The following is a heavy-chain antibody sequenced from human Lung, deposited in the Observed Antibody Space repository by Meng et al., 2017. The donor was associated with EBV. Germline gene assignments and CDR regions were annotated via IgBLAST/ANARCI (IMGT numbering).Heavy chain of an antibody. CDR1: GDGVSCTLAA. D-gene: IGHD2-21*02. CDR2: TSYRCKWYT. Sequence: QRLLCGPGLVTPSHTLLLSCAHPGDGVSCTLAAWTGIMHSPTRGLEWLGKTSYRCKWYTDYAASVKSRIAINPSTKWTLSSLTLTSVTSEDTALYYCATSVGCGGDCYSLHFDYWGQGTLVTVSS. CDR3: ATSVGCGGDCYSLHFDY. J-gene: IGHJ4*02. V-gene: IGHV6-1*01.